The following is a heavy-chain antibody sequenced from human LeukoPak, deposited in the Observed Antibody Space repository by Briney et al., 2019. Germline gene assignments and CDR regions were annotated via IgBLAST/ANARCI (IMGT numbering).Heavy chain of an antibody. CDR1: GLTFSSHW. Sequence: GGSLRLSCAASGLTFSSHWMHWVRQAPGRGLEWVSSIGSSGDTASYADSVKGRFTISRDKSMNTPYLQMNDLRAEDTALYYCAKSIVGAAGDYHXYFDLWGRGXXVXVSS. J-gene: IGHJ2*01. CDR3: AKSIVGAAGDYHXYFDL. CDR2: IGSSGDTA. D-gene: IGHD1-26*01. V-gene: IGHV3-23*01.